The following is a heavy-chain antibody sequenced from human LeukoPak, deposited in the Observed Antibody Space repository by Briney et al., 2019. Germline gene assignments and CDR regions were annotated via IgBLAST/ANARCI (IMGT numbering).Heavy chain of an antibody. J-gene: IGHJ4*02. Sequence: SVKVSCKASGGTFSSYAISWVRQAPGQGLEWMGRIIPILGIANYAQKFQARVTITADKSTSTAYMELSSLRSEDTAVYYCARVVLTGTTSRQLDYWGQGTLVTVSS. CDR2: IIPILGIA. CDR3: ARVVLTGTTSRQLDY. D-gene: IGHD1-20*01. V-gene: IGHV1-69*04. CDR1: GGTFSSYA.